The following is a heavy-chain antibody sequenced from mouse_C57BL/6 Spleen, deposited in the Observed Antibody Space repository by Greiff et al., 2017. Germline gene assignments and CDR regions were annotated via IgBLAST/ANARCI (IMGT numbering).Heavy chain of an antibody. D-gene: IGHD1-1*01. CDR2: ISSGSSTI. CDR3: ARPLYYGSTRYYAMDY. J-gene: IGHJ4*01. CDR1: GFTFSDYG. Sequence: EVKLVESGGGLVKPGGSLKLSCAASGFTFSDYGMHWVRQAPEKGLEWVAYISSGSSTIYYADTVKGRFTISRDNAKNTLFLQMTSLRSEDTAMYYCARPLYYGSTRYYAMDYWGQGTSVTVSS. V-gene: IGHV5-17*01.